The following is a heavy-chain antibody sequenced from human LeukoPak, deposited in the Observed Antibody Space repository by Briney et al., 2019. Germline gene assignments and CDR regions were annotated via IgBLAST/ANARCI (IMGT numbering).Heavy chain of an antibody. J-gene: IGHJ4*02. CDR2: ISSSSTTI. CDR1: EFTFSNYG. V-gene: IGHV3-48*01. CDR3: AREVYFDY. Sequence: GGSLRLSCAASEFTFSNYGMNWVRQAPGKGLEWVSYISSSSTTIYYADSVKGRFTISRDNAKNSLYLQMNSLRAEDTAVYYCAREVYFDYWGQGTLVIVSS.